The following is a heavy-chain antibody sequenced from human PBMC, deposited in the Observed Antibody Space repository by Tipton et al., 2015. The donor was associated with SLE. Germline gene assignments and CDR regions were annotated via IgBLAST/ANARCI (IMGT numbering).Heavy chain of an antibody. CDR3: ARAPNYYGSSYSYFAH. V-gene: IGHV3-30*04. CDR1: GFTFSSYA. CDR2: ISYDGSNK. Sequence: SLRLSCVGSGFTFSSYAMSWVRQAPGKGLEWVAVISYDGSNKYYADSVKGRFTISRDNSKNTLYLQMHSLRAEDTALYYCARAPNYYGSSYSYFAHWGQGTLVTVSS. J-gene: IGHJ4*02. D-gene: IGHD6-6*01.